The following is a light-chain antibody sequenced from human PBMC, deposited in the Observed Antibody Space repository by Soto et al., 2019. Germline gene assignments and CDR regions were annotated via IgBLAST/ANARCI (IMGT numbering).Light chain of an antibody. J-gene: IGKJ1*01. CDR2: GAS. CDR1: QSVSKY. Sequence: IVLTQFLGILALSPGEGATLSCRASQSVSKYLAWYQQKPGQAPRLLIYGASSRATGIPDSFSGSGSGTDFTLTISRLEPEDFAVYYWQQYGGSPQTFGQGTKVHIK. V-gene: IGKV3-20*01. CDR3: QQYGGSPQT.